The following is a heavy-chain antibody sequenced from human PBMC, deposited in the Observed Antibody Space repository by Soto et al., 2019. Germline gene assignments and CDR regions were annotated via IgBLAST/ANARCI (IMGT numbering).Heavy chain of an antibody. CDR3: ARMAGPWYFDL. V-gene: IGHV4-34*01. J-gene: IGHJ2*01. CDR1: GGSFSGFY. Sequence: SETLSLTCAVHGGSFSGFYWTWVRQPPGKGLEWIGEINHSGSSNYNPPLKSRVTMSLDTSRNQFSLSLNSVTAADTAVYYCARMAGPWYFDLWGRGTLVTVSS. CDR2: INHSGSS.